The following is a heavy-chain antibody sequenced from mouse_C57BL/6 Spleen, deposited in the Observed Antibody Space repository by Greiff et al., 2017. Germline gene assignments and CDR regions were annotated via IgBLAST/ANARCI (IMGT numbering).Heavy chain of an antibody. CDR2: FYPGSGSI. D-gene: IGHD4-1*01. CDR1: GYTFTAYT. J-gene: IGHJ4*01. V-gene: IGHV1-62-2*01. Sequence: VQLQESGAELVKPGASVKLSCKASGYTFTAYTIHWVKQRSGQGLEWIGWFYPGSGSIKYNENFTDKATLTADQSSSTVYMELSILTSEYSAVYVCARHKEAGTLYAMDYWGQGTSVTVSS. CDR3: ARHKEAGTLYAMDY.